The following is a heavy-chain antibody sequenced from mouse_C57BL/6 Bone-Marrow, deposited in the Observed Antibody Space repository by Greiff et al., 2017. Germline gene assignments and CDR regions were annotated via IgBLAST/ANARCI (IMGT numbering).Heavy chain of an antibody. Sequence: VQLQQSGAELVRPGASVKLSCTASGFNFKDYYMHWVKQRPEQGLEWIGSIDPEDGDTEYAPKFPCKATLTADTSSNTAYLQLSGLTSEYTAVYYCTSGYYAMDYWGQGTSVTVSS. CDR3: TSGYYAMDY. J-gene: IGHJ4*01. CDR1: GFNFKDYY. V-gene: IGHV14-1*01. CDR2: IDPEDGDT.